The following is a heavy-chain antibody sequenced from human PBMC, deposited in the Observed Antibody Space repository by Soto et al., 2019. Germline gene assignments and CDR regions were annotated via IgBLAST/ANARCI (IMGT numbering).Heavy chain of an antibody. CDR3: ARVGLTMIVVPFGVR. CDR1: GYTFTSYG. D-gene: IGHD3-22*01. CDR2: IHTANGNT. V-gene: IGHV1-18*04. Sequence: QVQLVQSGAEVKKPGASVKVSGKASGYTFTSYGISWVRQAPGRGLDWMGWIHTANGNTKHAQKFQVRVTMTTDTSTTTAYMELRSLRYDDTAVYYCARVGLTMIVVPFGVRWGQVTLVTVSS. J-gene: IGHJ4*02.